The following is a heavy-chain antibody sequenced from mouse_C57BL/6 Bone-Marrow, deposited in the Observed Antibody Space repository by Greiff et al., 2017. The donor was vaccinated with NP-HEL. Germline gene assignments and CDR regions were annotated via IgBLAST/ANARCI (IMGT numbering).Heavy chain of an antibody. CDR1: GYAFTNYL. J-gene: IGHJ2*01. CDR3: ARGNYSNPYYFDY. D-gene: IGHD2-5*01. V-gene: IGHV1-54*01. Sequence: VQRVESGAELVRPGTSVKVSCKASGYAFTNYLIEWVKQRPGQGLEWIGVINPGSGGTNYNEKFKGKATLTADKSSSTAYMQLSSLTSEDSAVYFCARGNYSNPYYFDYWGQGTTLTVSS. CDR2: INPGSGGT.